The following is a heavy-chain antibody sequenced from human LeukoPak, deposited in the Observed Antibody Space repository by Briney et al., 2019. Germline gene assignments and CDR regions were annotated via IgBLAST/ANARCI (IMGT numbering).Heavy chain of an antibody. CDR2: IYHSGST. CDR3: AREVMLQQLVD. D-gene: IGHD6-13*01. V-gene: IGHV4-4*02. CDR1: GGSISSSNW. Sequence: SETLSLTCAVSGGSISSSNWWSWVRQPPGKGLVWIGEIYHSGSTNYNPSLKSRATISVDKSKNQFSLKLSSVTAADTAVYYCAREVMLQQLVDWGQGTLVTVSS. J-gene: IGHJ4*02.